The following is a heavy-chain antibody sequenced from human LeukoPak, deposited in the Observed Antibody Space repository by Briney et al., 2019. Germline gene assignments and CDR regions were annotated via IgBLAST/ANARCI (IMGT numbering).Heavy chain of an antibody. D-gene: IGHD5-18*01. Sequence: NSSETLSLTCTVSGGSISSSSYYWGWIRQPPGKGLEWIGSIYYSGSTYYNSSLKSRVTISVDTSKNQFSLKLSSVTAADTAVYYCARRKGGDIYGQPSYFDYWGQGTLVTVSS. CDR3: ARRKGGDIYGQPSYFDY. J-gene: IGHJ4*02. V-gene: IGHV4-39*01. CDR1: GGSISSSSYY. CDR2: IYYSGST.